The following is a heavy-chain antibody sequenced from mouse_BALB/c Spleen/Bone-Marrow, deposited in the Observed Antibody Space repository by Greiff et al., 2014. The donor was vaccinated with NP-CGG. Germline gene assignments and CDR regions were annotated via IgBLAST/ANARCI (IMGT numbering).Heavy chain of an antibody. CDR1: GYAFSTYW. V-gene: IGHV1-80*01. Sequence: VKLVESGAELVRPGSSAKISCKASGYAFSTYWMNWVKQRPGQGLEWIGQIYPGDGDTNYNGKFKGKATLTADRSSSTASMQLSSLTSEDSAVYFCARVGFSFDYWGQGTTLTVSS. CDR3: ARVGFSFDY. J-gene: IGHJ2*01. CDR2: IYPGDGDT. D-gene: IGHD3-1*01.